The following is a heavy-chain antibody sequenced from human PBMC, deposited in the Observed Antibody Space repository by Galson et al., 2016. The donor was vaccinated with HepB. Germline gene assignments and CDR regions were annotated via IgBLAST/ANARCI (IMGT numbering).Heavy chain of an antibody. CDR2: ISVYGKT. CDR3: SKDFSYGSA. D-gene: IGHD6-19*01. Sequence: SLRLSCAASGYSFRSFAMTWVRQAPGKGLALVSSISVYGKTYYSDSVQGRFTVSRDNSKNTLYLEMNSLRAEDTAIYYWSKDFSYGSAWGRGTLVTVAS. V-gene: IGHV3-23*01. CDR1: GYSFRSFA. J-gene: IGHJ5*02.